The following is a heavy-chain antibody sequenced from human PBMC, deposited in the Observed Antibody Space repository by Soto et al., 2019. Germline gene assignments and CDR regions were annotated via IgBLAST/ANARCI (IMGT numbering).Heavy chain of an antibody. CDR3: ARDRGYESSLGLYY. CDR1: GGSISSGGYY. V-gene: IGHV4-31*03. J-gene: IGHJ4*02. CDR2: IYYSGST. D-gene: IGHD3-22*01. Sequence: QVQLQESGPGLVKPSQTLSLTCTVSGGSISSGGYYWSRIRQHPGKGLEWIGYIYYSGSTYYNPSLKSRVTISVDTSKKQFSLKLSSVTAADTAVYFCARDRGYESSLGLYYWGQGTLVTVSS.